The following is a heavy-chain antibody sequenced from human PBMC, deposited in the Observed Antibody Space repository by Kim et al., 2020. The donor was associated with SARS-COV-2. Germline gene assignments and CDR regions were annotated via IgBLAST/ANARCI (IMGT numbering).Heavy chain of an antibody. V-gene: IGHV3-7*03. Sequence: KQDGSEKYYVDSVKGRFTISRDNAKNSLYLQMNSLRAEDTAVYYCARDIDWGQGTLVTVSS. CDR3: ARDID. J-gene: IGHJ4*02. CDR2: KQDGSEK.